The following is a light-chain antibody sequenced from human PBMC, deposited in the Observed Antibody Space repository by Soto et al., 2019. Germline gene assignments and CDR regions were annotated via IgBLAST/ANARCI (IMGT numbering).Light chain of an antibody. Sequence: DIQMTKSPSTLSASVGDRVTITCRASQSFNNWLAWYQQKPGKAPKLIIFKASTLEIGVPSRFSGSGSGTEFTLSISSLQPDDFATYFCQQYESFPRTFGQGTKVEMK. CDR3: QQYESFPRT. V-gene: IGKV1-5*03. CDR1: QSFNNW. J-gene: IGKJ1*01. CDR2: KAS.